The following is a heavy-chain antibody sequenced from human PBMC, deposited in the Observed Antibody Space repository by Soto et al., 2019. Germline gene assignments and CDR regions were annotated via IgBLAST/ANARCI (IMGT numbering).Heavy chain of an antibody. CDR2: ISRNSGSI. CDR1: GFTFSGSA. J-gene: IGHJ4*02. V-gene: IGHV3-9*01. D-gene: IGHD6-13*01. Sequence: EVQLVESGGGLVQPGGSLKLSCAASGFTFSGSAMHWVRQAPGKGLEWVSGISRNSGSIGYVDSVKGRFTISRDNAKNSLYLQMNSLRVEDTALYYCAKAPYSNSWDFDYWGQGTLVTVSS. CDR3: AKAPYSNSWDFDY.